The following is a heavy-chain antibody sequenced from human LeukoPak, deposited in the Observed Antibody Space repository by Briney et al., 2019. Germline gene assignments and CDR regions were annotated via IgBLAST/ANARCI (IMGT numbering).Heavy chain of an antibody. CDR3: ARMVGSGWYLDWFDP. D-gene: IGHD6-19*01. CDR1: GGSISSSSYY. CDR2: IYYSGST. J-gene: IGHJ5*02. V-gene: IGHV4-39*01. Sequence: SETLSLTCTVSGGSISSSSYYWGWIRQPPGKGLEWIGSIYYSGSTYYNPSLKSRVTISVDTSKNQFSLELSSVTAADTAVYYCARMVGSGWYLDWFDPWGQGTLVTVSS.